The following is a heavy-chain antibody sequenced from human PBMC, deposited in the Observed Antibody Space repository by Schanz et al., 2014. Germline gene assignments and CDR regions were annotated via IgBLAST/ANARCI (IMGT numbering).Heavy chain of an antibody. D-gene: IGHD3-3*01. CDR2: INTGSGDT. CDR1: GYTFTSYG. CDR3: ARSAGRDFWSGYYTRCDY. Sequence: QVQLVQSGAEVKKPGASVKVSCKASGYTFTSYGISWVRQAPGQGLEWMGWINTGSGDTKYSQNFQGRVTITRDTSASTAYMELSSLRSDDTAVYYCARSAGRDFWSGYYTRCDYWGQGTLVTVSS. J-gene: IGHJ4*02. V-gene: IGHV1-18*01.